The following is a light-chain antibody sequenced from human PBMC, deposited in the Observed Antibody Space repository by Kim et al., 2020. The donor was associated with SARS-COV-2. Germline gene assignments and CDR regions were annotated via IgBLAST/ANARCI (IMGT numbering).Light chain of an antibody. J-gene: IGLJ1*01. CDR3: QSYDNSLRGYV. CDR1: SSNIGAGFD. CDR2: DNT. V-gene: IGLV1-40*01. Sequence: QGVTISCSGSSSNIGAGFDVHWYQHLTGTAPNRLIFDNTNRPSGVPDRFSGSKSGTSAALAITGLQAEDEADYYCQSYDNSLRGYVFGTGTKVTVL.